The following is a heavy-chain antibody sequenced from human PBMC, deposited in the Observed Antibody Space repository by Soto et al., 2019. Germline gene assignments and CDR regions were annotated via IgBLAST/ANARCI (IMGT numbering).Heavy chain of an antibody. Sequence: SETLSLTCTVSGGSITSSYWSWIRRPPGKXLGWIAYIYDTGISGYTPSTSYNPSLKSRVTMSVDTSKSQFSLKLTSVTAADTAVYYCARGGDAFFYYGLDVWGQGVTVTVSS. CDR2: IYDTGISGYTPST. J-gene: IGHJ6*02. V-gene: IGHV4-59*01. CDR3: ARGGDAFFYYGLDV. CDR1: GGSITSSY.